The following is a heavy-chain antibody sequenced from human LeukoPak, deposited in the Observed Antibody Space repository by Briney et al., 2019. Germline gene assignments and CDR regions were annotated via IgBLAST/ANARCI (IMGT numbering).Heavy chain of an antibody. V-gene: IGHV1-69*10. CDR3: AIWPHRASYDFWSGPFDI. Sequence: GASVKVSCKPSGGTFNSYPINWVRQAPGQGLEWMGGIIPIFGVGKYAQSFQGRVTITADKFTNTAYMELSSLRSEDTAMYYCAIWPHRASYDFWSGPFDIWGQGTVVTVSS. CDR2: IIPIFGVG. J-gene: IGHJ3*02. D-gene: IGHD3-3*01. CDR1: GGTFNSYP.